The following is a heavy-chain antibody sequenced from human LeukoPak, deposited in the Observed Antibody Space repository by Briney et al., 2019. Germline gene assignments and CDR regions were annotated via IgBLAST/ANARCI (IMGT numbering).Heavy chain of an antibody. CDR3: ARVAYYYDSSGSARFRYFDY. CDR1: GGSISSTSYF. J-gene: IGHJ4*02. Sequence: ASETLSLICTVSGGSISSTSYFWGWIRQPPGKGLEWIGTIYYSGSTYYNPSLKSRVTISVDTSKNHFSLKLSSVTAADTAVYYCARVAYYYDSSGSARFRYFDYWGQGTLVTVSS. V-gene: IGHV4-39*02. CDR2: IYYSGST. D-gene: IGHD3-22*01.